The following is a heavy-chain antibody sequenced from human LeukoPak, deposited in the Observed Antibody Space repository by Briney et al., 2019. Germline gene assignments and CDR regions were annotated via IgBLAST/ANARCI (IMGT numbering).Heavy chain of an antibody. CDR1: GYSISSGYY. Sequence: SETLSLTCTVSGYSISSGYYWGWIRQPPGKGLEWIGSIYHSGSTYYNPSLKSRVTISVDTSKNQFSLKLSSVTAADTAVYYCARDGWFAESRYIDLWGRGTLVTVSS. V-gene: IGHV4-38-2*02. J-gene: IGHJ2*01. CDR3: ARDGWFAESRYIDL. CDR2: IYHSGST. D-gene: IGHD3-10*01.